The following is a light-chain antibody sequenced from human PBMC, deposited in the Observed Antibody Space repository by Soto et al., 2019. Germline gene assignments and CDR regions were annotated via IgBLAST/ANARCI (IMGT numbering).Light chain of an antibody. CDR1: QSVSSSY. Sequence: EIVLTQSPGTLSLSPGERATLSCRASQSVSSSYLAWYQLKPGQAPRLLIYGASSRATGIPDRFSGSGSGTDFTLTISRLEPEDFAVYYCQQYGTSPYTFGQGTKLEIK. CDR2: GAS. V-gene: IGKV3-20*01. J-gene: IGKJ2*01. CDR3: QQYGTSPYT.